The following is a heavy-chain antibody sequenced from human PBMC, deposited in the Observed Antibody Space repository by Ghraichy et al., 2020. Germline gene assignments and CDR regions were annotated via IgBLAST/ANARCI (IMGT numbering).Heavy chain of an antibody. Sequence: GGSLRLSCAASGFTFSSYAMSWVRQAPGKGLEWVSAISGSGGSTYYADSVKGRFTISRDNSKNTLYLQMNSLRAEDTAVYYCAKARTFSATVTTFDDYWGQGTLVTVSS. CDR2: ISGSGGST. V-gene: IGHV3-23*01. D-gene: IGHD4-17*01. CDR1: GFTFSSYA. J-gene: IGHJ4*02. CDR3: AKARTFSATVTTFDDY.